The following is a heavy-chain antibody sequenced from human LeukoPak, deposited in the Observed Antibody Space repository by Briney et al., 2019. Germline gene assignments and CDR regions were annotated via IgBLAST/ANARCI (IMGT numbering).Heavy chain of an antibody. CDR1: GGSFSGYY. CDR2: INHSGST. D-gene: IGHD3-10*01. J-gene: IGHJ6*02. Sequence: SETLSLTCAVYGGSFSGYYWSWIRQPPGKGLEWIGEINHSGSTNYNPSLKSRVTISVDTSKNQFSLKPSSVTAADTAVYYCARGSIILMFYYYYGMDVWGQGTTVTVSS. V-gene: IGHV4-34*01. CDR3: ARGSIILMFYYYYGMDV.